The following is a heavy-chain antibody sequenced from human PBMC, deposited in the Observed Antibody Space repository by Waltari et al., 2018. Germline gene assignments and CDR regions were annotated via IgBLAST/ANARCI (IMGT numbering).Heavy chain of an antibody. Sequence: EVQLVESGGGLVQPGGSLSLSWAASGFPFGNYWMHWVRQAPGKGLVSVSQINLDGTIRNYADSVKGRFTISRDNAKSTLFLQMSSLRAEDTAVYYCVLYSSEFLGDQWGQGTLVTVSS. D-gene: IGHD3-22*01. CDR3: VLYSSEFLGDQ. J-gene: IGHJ5*02. CDR2: INLDGTIR. V-gene: IGHV3-74*01. CDR1: GFPFGNYW.